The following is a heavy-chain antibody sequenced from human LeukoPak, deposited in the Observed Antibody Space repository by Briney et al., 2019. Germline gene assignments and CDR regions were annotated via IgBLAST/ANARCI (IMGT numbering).Heavy chain of an antibody. Sequence: PSETLSLTCTVSGASINSHYWSWIRQPAGKGLECIGRIYISGSTNYNSSLQSRVTMSVDTSENQFSLKLSSVTAADTAVYYCARALNPLPGTYYFDYWGQGTLVTVSS. D-gene: IGHD2-15*01. J-gene: IGHJ4*02. V-gene: IGHV4-4*07. CDR2: IYISGST. CDR3: ARALNPLPGTYYFDY. CDR1: GASINSHY.